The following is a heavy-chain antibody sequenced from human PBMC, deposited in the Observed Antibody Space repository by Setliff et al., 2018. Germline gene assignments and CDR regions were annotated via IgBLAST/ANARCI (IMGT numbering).Heavy chain of an antibody. V-gene: IGHV1-18*01. CDR3: ARDRSRGPNYFDP. CDR1: GYTFTSYG. Sequence: ASVKVSCKASGYTFTSYGITWVRQAPGQGLEWIGWISGYDGSSNHVQKLQGRVIMTTDTSTNTAYMELRSLASDDTAVYYCARDRSRGPNYFDPWGQGTQVTVSS. CDR2: ISGYDGSS. J-gene: IGHJ5*02. D-gene: IGHD1-7*01.